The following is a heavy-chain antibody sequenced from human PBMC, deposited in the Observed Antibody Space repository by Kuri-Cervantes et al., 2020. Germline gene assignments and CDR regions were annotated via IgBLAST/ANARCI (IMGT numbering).Heavy chain of an antibody. D-gene: IGHD2-15*01. J-gene: IGHJ6*02. CDR2: ISYDGRDT. CDR1: GFTFSSNA. Sequence: GGSLRLSCAASGFTFSSNAMHWVRQTPGKGLEWVTVISYDGRDTKYADSAKGRFTISRDNSKNTLYLQMNSLRAEDTAVYYCARLGSGGSRVDYYYYGMDVWGQGTTVTVSS. CDR3: ARLGSGGSRVDYYYYGMDV. V-gene: IGHV3-30*04.